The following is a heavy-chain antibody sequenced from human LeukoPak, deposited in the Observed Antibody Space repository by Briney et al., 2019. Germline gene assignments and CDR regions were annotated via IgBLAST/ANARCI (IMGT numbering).Heavy chain of an antibody. J-gene: IGHJ4*02. CDR1: GFTFSSYN. D-gene: IGHD1-26*01. Sequence: PGGSLRLSCAASGFTFSSYNMNWVRQAPGKGLEWVSSISSSSSYIYYADSVKGRFTISRDNAKNSLYLQMNSLRAEDTAVYYCARVGAPPGLGWYYFDYWGQGTLVTVSS. CDR2: ISSSSSYI. CDR3: ARVGAPPGLGWYYFDY. V-gene: IGHV3-21*04.